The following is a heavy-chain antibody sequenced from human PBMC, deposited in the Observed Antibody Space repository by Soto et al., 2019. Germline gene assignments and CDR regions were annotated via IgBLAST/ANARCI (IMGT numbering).Heavy chain of an antibody. CDR1: AGSFNGGY. Sequence: SETLRLPCAVYAGSFNGGYWSGFLHPLGKSLERIGEINHSGSTNYSPPLKSRVTISVDTSKNQYSLKLSSVTAADTAVYYCARLLRGDYVWGSYRYFTQPLDYWGQGTLVTVS. CDR3: ARLLRGDYVWGSYRYFTQPLDY. D-gene: IGHD3-16*02. V-gene: IGHV4-34*01. CDR2: INHSGST. J-gene: IGHJ4*02.